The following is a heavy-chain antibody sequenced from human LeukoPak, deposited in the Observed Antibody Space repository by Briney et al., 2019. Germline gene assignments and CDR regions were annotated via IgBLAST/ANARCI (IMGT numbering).Heavy chain of an antibody. CDR1: GCSISSGDYY. CDR2: IYYSGST. Sequence: SQTLSLTCTVSGCSISSGDYYWSWIRQPRGRGLEWIGYIYYSGSTYYNPSLKSRVTISVDTSKNQFSLKLSSVTAADTAVYYCARVTRTWAPRFDYWGQGTLVTVSS. J-gene: IGHJ4*02. CDR3: ARVTRTWAPRFDY. D-gene: IGHD1-14*01. V-gene: IGHV4-30-4*01.